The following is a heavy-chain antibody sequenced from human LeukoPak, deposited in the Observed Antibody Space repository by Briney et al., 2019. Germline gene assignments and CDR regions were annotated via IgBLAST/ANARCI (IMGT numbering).Heavy chain of an antibody. V-gene: IGHV4-59*01. J-gene: IGHJ4*02. Sequence: PSETLSPTCTVSGGSISGYYWSWIRQPPGKGLELIGYIYYSGSTNYNPSLKSRVTISVDTSKNQFSLKLSSVTAADTAVYYCARVSSGVYFDYWGQGTLVTVSS. CDR3: ARVSSGVYFDY. CDR1: GGSISGYY. CDR2: IYYSGST. D-gene: IGHD2-15*01.